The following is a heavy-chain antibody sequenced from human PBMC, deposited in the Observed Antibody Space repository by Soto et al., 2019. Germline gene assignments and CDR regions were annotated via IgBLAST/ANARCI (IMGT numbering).Heavy chain of an antibody. CDR3: ASTLHYSDTSGKDPDAAFDI. V-gene: IGHV4-30-4*01. J-gene: IGHJ3*02. CDR2: IYYSGST. Sequence: SETLSLTCTVSGGSISSGDYYWSWIRQPPGKGLEWIGYIYYSGSTYYNPSLKSRVTISVDTSKNQFSLKLSSVTAADTAVYYCASTLHYSDTSGKDPDAAFDIWGQGTMVTVSS. CDR1: GGSISSGDYY. D-gene: IGHD3-22*01.